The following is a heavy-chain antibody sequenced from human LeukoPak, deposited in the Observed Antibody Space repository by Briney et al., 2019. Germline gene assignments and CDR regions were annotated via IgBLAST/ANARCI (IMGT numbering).Heavy chain of an antibody. V-gene: IGHV4-59*01. CDR2: INYSGST. D-gene: IGHD2-15*01. CDR1: GGSISSYF. J-gene: IGHJ4*02. CDR3: ARGTGGSPQTGFLDY. Sequence: SETLSLTCTVSGGSISSYFWSWIRQPPGKGLEWIGYINYSGSTKYNPSLKSRVTISIDTSKNQFSLKLTSVTAADTAVYYCARGTGGSPQTGFLDYWGQGTLVTVSS.